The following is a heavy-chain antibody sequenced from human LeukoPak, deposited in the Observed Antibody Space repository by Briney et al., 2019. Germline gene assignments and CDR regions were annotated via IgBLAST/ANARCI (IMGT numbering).Heavy chain of an antibody. CDR1: GFTFSSYG. J-gene: IGHJ4*02. CDR2: IRYDGSNE. D-gene: IGHD3-10*01. Sequence: GESLRLSCAASGFTFSSYGMHWVRQAPGKGLEWVAFIRYDGSNEFYADSVKGRFTISRDNSKNTLYLQMNSLRAEDTAVYYCAKDLYGSGSYQNRFFDYWGQGTLVTVSS. V-gene: IGHV3-30*02. CDR3: AKDLYGSGSYQNRFFDY.